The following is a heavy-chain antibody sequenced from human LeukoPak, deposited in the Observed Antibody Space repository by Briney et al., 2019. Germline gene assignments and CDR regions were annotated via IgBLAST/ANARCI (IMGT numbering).Heavy chain of an antibody. CDR3: ARGLSTCDY. CDR1: GFALSGYG. Sequence: PGGSLGLSCAASGFALSGYGMNWVRQAPGKGLEWVSYISGASSSIYYADSVRGRFTISRDNAKNSLYLQMDSLRDDDTAVYYCARGLSTCDYWGQGTLVTVSS. D-gene: IGHD3-10*01. V-gene: IGHV3-48*02. J-gene: IGHJ4*02. CDR2: ISGASSSI.